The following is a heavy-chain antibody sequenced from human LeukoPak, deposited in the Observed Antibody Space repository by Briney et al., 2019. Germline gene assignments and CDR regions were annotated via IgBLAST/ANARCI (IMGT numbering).Heavy chain of an antibody. Sequence: GGSLRLSCAASGFTFRSYWMTWVRQAPGKGLEWVASIKEDGSEKYYVDSVKGRFTISRDNAYNSLYLQMNSLRAEDTAVYYCAKDTPDSSAYYLENWGQGTLVTVSS. CDR1: GFTFRSYW. V-gene: IGHV3-7*01. D-gene: IGHD3-22*01. J-gene: IGHJ4*02. CDR3: AKDTPDSSAYYLEN. CDR2: IKEDGSEK.